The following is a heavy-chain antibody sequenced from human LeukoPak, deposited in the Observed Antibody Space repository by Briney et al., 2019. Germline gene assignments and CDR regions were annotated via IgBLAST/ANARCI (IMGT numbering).Heavy chain of an antibody. J-gene: IGHJ4*02. V-gene: IGHV3-11*01. D-gene: IGHD6-13*01. CDR3: AKKDGYTSSWSFDS. CDR2: ISGSGSTK. CDR1: GFTFRDYY. Sequence: GGSLRLSCAASGFTFRDYYMNWICQAPGKGLEWVSSISGSGSTKNYADSAKGRFTISRDNAKNSLYLQMSSLRVEDTAVYYCAKKDGYTSSWSFDSWGQGTLVTVSS.